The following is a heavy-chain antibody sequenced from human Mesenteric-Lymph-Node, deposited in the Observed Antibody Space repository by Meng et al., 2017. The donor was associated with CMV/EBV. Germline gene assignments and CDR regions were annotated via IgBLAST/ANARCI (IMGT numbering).Heavy chain of an antibody. CDR2: ISPNSGDT. CDR3: TRDIGDFYDGSGRPPLAY. D-gene: IGHD3-22*01. CDR1: YTFTAFY. V-gene: IGHV1-2*02. Sequence: YTFTAFYMHWVRLAPGQGLEWVGWISPNSGDTNYAQKFQDRVTITGDTSINTVYMEMSSLRSDDAAVYYCTRDIGDFYDGSGRPPLAYWGQGTLVTVSS. J-gene: IGHJ4*02.